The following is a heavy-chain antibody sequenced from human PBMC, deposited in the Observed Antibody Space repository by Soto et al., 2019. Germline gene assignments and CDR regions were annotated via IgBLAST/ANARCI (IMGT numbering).Heavy chain of an antibody. CDR1: GGSISSSSYY. D-gene: IGHD3-16*01. Sequence: SETLSLTCTVSGGSISSSSYYWGWIRQPPGKGLEWIGSIYYSGSTYYNPSLKSRVTISVDTSKNQFSLKLSSVTAADTAVYYCAALRGGGYYGMDVWGQGTTVTVSS. CDR2: IYYSGST. J-gene: IGHJ6*02. V-gene: IGHV4-39*01. CDR3: AALRGGGYYGMDV.